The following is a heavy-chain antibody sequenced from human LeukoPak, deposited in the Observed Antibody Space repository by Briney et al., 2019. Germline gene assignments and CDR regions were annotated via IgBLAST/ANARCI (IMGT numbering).Heavy chain of an antibody. CDR1: GYSISSGYY. D-gene: IGHD3-22*01. V-gene: IGHV4-38-2*02. Sequence: PSETLSLTCTVSGYSISSGYYWGWIRPPPGKGLEWIGSIYHSGSTYYNPSLKSRVTISVDTSKNQFSLKLSSVTAADTAVYYCAREGGYYDSSGYYYNWGQGTLVTVSS. CDR3: AREGGYYDSSGYYYN. CDR2: IYHSGST. J-gene: IGHJ4*02.